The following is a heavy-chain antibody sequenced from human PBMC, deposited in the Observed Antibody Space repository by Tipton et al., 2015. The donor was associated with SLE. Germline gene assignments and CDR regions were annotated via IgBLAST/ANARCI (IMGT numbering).Heavy chain of an antibody. J-gene: IGHJ3*01. Sequence: TLSLTCTVSGGSISSYYWSRIRQPPGKGLEWIGYVHYSGSIDYNPSLKSRVTISVVPSKNYFSLWLNSVTAADTAVYYCARLGSLDAFDVWGQGTMVTVSS. CDR3: ARLGSLDAFDV. CDR2: VHYSGSI. D-gene: IGHD7-27*01. CDR1: GGSISSYY. V-gene: IGHV4-59*01.